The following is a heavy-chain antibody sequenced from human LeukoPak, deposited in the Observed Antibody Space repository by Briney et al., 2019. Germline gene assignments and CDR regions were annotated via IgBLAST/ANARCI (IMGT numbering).Heavy chain of an antibody. CDR3: ANPDIVVVPAAPKDDAFDI. V-gene: IGHV3-21*01. Sequence: GGSLRLSCAASGFTFSSYSMNWVRQAPGKGLEWVSSISSSSSYIYYADSVKGRFTISRDNSKNTLYLQMNSLRAEDTAVYYCANPDIVVVPAAPKDDAFDIWGQGTMVTVSS. J-gene: IGHJ3*02. CDR2: ISSSSSYI. CDR1: GFTFSSYS. D-gene: IGHD2-2*01.